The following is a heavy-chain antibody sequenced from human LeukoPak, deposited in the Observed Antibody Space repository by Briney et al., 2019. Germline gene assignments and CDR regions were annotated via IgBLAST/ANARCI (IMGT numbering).Heavy chain of an antibody. Sequence: SETLSLTCTVSGDSISSYYWSWIRQPPGKGLEWIGYIYYSGSTDYNPSLKSRVTISVDTSKNQFSLKLSSLTAADTAVYYCARGGTIFPPATYYFDYWGQGTLVTVSS. V-gene: IGHV4-59*13. J-gene: IGHJ4*02. CDR2: IYYSGST. D-gene: IGHD3-9*01. CDR1: GDSISSYY. CDR3: ARGGTIFPPATYYFDY.